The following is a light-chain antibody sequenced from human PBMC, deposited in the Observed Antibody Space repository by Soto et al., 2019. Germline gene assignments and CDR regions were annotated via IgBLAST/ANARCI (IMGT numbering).Light chain of an antibody. CDR3: QQVKNYPLT. Sequence: DIQLTQSPSFLSASVGDRVTITCRASQGISSYVAWYQQKPGKAPKVLIYAASTLKSGVPSRFSGSGSGTEFTLTISSLQPEDFATHHCQQVKNYPLTFGGGTRVEIK. V-gene: IGKV1-9*01. CDR1: QGISSY. CDR2: AAS. J-gene: IGKJ4*01.